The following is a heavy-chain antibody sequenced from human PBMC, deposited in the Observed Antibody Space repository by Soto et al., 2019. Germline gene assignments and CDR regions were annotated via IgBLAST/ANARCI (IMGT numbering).Heavy chain of an antibody. CDR2: IYWDDDK. Sequence: QITLKESGPTLVKPTQTLTLTCTFSGFSLTTSGVGVGWIRQPPGKALEWLALIYWDDDKRYSPSLKSRLTITKDTSKNQVVLTMTNMDPLDTATYYCAHNPNPTVTTSAEYFQHWGQGTLVTVSS. V-gene: IGHV2-5*02. CDR3: AHNPNPTVTTSAEYFQH. CDR1: GFSLTTSGVG. D-gene: IGHD4-17*01. J-gene: IGHJ1*01.